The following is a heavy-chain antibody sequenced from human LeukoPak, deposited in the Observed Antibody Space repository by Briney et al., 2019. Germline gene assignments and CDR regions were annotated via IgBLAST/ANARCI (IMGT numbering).Heavy chain of an antibody. CDR2: ISWNSGSI. V-gene: IGHV3-9*01. D-gene: IGHD1-1*01. Sequence: GGSLRLSCAASGFTFDDYAMHWVRQAPGKGLEWVSGISWNSGSIGYADSVKGRFTISRDNAKNSLYLQMNSLRAEDTALYYCAKAPSLNWNGFFDYWGQGTLVTVSS. CDR1: GFTFDDYA. J-gene: IGHJ4*02. CDR3: AKAPSLNWNGFFDY.